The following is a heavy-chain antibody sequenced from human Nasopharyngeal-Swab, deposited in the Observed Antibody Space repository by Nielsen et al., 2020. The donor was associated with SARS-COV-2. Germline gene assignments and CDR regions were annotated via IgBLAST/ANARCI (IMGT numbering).Heavy chain of an antibody. V-gene: IGHV3-21*01. CDR1: GFTFSSYS. D-gene: IGHD6-6*01. Sequence: GESLKISCAASGFTFSSYSMNWVRQAPGKGLEWVSSISSSSSYIYYVDSVKGRFTISRDNAKNSLYLQMNSLRAEDTAVYYCARDDWRYSSSSSFDYWGQGTLVTVSS. CDR2: ISSSSSYI. J-gene: IGHJ4*02. CDR3: ARDDWRYSSSSSFDY.